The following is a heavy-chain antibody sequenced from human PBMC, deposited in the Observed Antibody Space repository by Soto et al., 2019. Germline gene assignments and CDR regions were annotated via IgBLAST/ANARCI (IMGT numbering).Heavy chain of an antibody. CDR2: IKQDESEK. CDR1: GFTFNTYW. J-gene: IGHJ4*02. V-gene: IGHV3-7*01. Sequence: EVQLVESGGGLVQPGGSLRLSCAASGFTFNTYWMAWLRRAPGKGLEWVANIKQDESEKYYVDSVKGRFTISRDNAKNSLYLQMNSLRADDTAVYYCARILGYCSGGSCFPFNCWGQGTLVTVSS. D-gene: IGHD2-15*01. CDR3: ARILGYCSGGSCFPFNC.